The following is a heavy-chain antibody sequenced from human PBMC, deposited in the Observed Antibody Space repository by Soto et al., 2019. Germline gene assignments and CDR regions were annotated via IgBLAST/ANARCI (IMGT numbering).Heavy chain of an antibody. CDR1: GGSISSYY. D-gene: IGHD5-12*01. V-gene: IGHV4-59*08. Sequence: SEALSLTCTVSGGSISSYYWSWIRQPPGKGLEWIGYIYYSVSTNYNPSLKSRVTISVDTSKNQFSLKLSSVTAADTAVYYCARGGGYGLGIDYWGQGTVVTVSS. J-gene: IGHJ4*02. CDR3: ARGGGYGLGIDY. CDR2: IYYSVST.